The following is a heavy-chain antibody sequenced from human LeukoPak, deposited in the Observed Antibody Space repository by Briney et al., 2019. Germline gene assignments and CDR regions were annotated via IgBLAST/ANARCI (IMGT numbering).Heavy chain of an antibody. CDR2: IRSTGTTI. Sequence: GGSLRLSCAASGFTFSSSEMNWVRQAPGKGLEWVSYIRSTGTTIYYADSVKGRFTISRDNAKNSLYLQMNSLRAEDTAVYYCAREGYTDYDYGPFDYWGQGTLVTVSS. V-gene: IGHV3-48*03. J-gene: IGHJ4*02. D-gene: IGHD5-12*01. CDR1: GFTFSSSE. CDR3: AREGYTDYDYGPFDY.